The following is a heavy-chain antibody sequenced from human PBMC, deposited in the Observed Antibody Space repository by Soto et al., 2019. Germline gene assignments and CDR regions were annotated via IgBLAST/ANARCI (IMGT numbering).Heavy chain of an antibody. J-gene: IGHJ6*02. CDR3: ARDSSGDYDFWSGYDYYGMDV. Sequence: GGSLRLSCAASGFTFSSYSMNWVRQAPGKGLEWVSYISSSSSTIYYADSVKGRFTISRDNAKNSLYLQMNSLRDEDTAVYYCARDSSGDYDFWSGYDYYGMDVWGQGTTVTVSS. CDR1: GFTFSSYS. V-gene: IGHV3-48*02. D-gene: IGHD3-3*01. CDR2: ISSSSSTI.